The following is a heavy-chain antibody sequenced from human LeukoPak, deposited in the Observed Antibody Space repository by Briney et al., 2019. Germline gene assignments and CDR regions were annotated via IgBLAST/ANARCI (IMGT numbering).Heavy chain of an antibody. CDR3: AKEDYYDSSGARAGDY. CDR1: GFTFSSYA. D-gene: IGHD3-22*01. J-gene: IGHJ4*02. CDR2: ISGSGGST. V-gene: IGHV3-23*01. Sequence: GGSLRPSCAASGFTFSSYAMSWVRRAPGKGLEWVSAISGSGGSTYYADSVKGRFTISRDNSKNTLYLQMNSLRAEDTAVYYCAKEDYYDSSGARAGDYWGQGTLVTVSS.